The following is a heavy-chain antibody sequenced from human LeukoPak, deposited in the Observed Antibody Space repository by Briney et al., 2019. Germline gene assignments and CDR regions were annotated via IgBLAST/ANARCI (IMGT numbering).Heavy chain of an antibody. CDR1: GFTFSSHG. J-gene: IGHJ4*02. Sequence: PGGSLRLSCAASGFTFSSHGMHWVRQAPGKGLEWVAFIRYDGSTKYYADSVKGRFTISRDNSKNTLYLQMNSLRGEDTAVYYCASGGSYTSGSPRFDCWGQGTLVTLSS. D-gene: IGHD3-10*01. CDR2: IRYDGSTK. CDR3: ASGGSYTSGSPRFDC. V-gene: IGHV3-30*02.